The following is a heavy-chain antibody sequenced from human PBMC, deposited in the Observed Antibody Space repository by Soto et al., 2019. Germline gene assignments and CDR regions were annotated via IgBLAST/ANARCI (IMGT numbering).Heavy chain of an antibody. CDR1: GFTFSSYW. V-gene: IGHV3-7*01. J-gene: IGHJ4*02. CDR2: IKQDGSEK. Sequence: GGSLRLSCAASGFTFSSYWMSWVRQAPGKGLEWVANIKQDGSEKYYVDPVKGRFTISRDNSKNTLYLQMNSLRAEDTAVYYCARGTPTVTTADYWGQGTLVTVSS. D-gene: IGHD4-17*01. CDR3: ARGTPTVTTADY.